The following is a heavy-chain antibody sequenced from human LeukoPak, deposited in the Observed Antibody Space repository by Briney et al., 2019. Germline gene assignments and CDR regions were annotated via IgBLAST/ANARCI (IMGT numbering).Heavy chain of an antibody. J-gene: IGHJ4*02. V-gene: IGHV3-23*01. Sequence: GGSLRLSCAASGFKFRNYWMSWVRQAPGKGLEWVSGLTGGGGGTSYADSVKGRFTISRDNSKNTLYLQMNSLRAEDTAVYYCAKDKGAVTGTFDYWGQGTLVTVSS. CDR3: AKDKGAVTGTFDY. D-gene: IGHD1-14*01. CDR2: LTGGGGGT. CDR1: GFKFRNYW.